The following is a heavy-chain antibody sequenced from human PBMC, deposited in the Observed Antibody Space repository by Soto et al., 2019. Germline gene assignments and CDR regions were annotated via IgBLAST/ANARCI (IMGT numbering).Heavy chain of an antibody. CDR3: ARGRLEYLWGLFVFDY. V-gene: IGHV3-7*05. CDR1: GFNSSNYW. D-gene: IGHD2-21*01. CDR2: ITQDGNER. Sequence: EVQLVESGGGTVQSGGSLRLSCVVSGFNSSNYWLSWDRQLPGKGLEWVANITQDGNERSYVDSVKGRFTISRDKAKNSEFLQMNSLRVEDTAVYYCARGRLEYLWGLFVFDYWGPGTRVTVSS. J-gene: IGHJ4*02.